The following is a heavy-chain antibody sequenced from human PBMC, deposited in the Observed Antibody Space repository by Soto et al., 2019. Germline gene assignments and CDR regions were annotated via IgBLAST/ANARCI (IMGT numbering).Heavy chain of an antibody. CDR3: AKDPYYYDSSDSPLY. D-gene: IGHD3-22*01. CDR1: GFTFSSYG. CDR2: ISYDGSNK. Sequence: GGSLRLSCAASGFTFSSYGMHWVRQAPGKGLEWVAVISYDGSNKYYADSVKGRFTISRDNSKNTLFLQMNSLRAEDTAVYYCAKDPYYYDSSDSPLYWGQGTLVTVPQ. J-gene: IGHJ4*02. V-gene: IGHV3-30*18.